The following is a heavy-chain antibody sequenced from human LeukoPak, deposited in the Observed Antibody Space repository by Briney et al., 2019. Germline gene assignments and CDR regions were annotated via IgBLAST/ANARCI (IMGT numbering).Heavy chain of an antibody. CDR2: IMPVTNNK. CDR1: GFTFRNYD. J-gene: IGHJ3*02. V-gene: IGHV3-33*01. Sequence: PGRTLRLSCAASGFTFRNYDMHWVRQAPPKGLEWVAHIMPVTNNKYYADSVQGRFTTSRDNAKNTLFLQMTSLRAEDTAVYYCARAYYFDTTGHDSDALDIWGRGTMVTVCS. CDR3: ARAYYFDTTGHDSDALDI. D-gene: IGHD3-22*01.